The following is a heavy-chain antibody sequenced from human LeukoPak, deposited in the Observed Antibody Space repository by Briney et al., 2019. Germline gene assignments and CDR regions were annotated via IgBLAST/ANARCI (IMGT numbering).Heavy chain of an antibody. CDR2: IYPGGSDT. Sequence: GESLKISCKGSGYSFTSYWIGWVRQMPGKGLEWMGIIYPGGSDTRYSPSFQGQVTISADKSISTAYLQWSSLKASDTAMYYCARRVSAGTTKPGLPYYFDYWGQGTLVTVSS. V-gene: IGHV5-51*01. CDR3: ARRVSAGTTKPGLPYYFDY. J-gene: IGHJ4*02. D-gene: IGHD1-7*01. CDR1: GYSFTSYW.